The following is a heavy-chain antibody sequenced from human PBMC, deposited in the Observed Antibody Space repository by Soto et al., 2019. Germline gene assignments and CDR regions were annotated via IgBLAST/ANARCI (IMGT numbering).Heavy chain of an antibody. D-gene: IGHD6-13*01. CDR2: IIPIFGTT. CDR1: GGTFSSYA. J-gene: IGHJ4*02. V-gene: IGHV1-69*13. CDR3: ASCSSSWPDY. Sequence: ASVKVSCKASGGTFSSYAISSVRQAPGQGLEWMGGIIPIFGTTNSAQKFQGRVTITADESTSTAYMELSSLRSEDTAVYYCASCSSSWPDYWGRRTLVIVSS.